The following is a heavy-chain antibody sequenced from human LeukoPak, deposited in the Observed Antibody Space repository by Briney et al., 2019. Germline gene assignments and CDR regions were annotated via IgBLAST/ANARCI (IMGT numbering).Heavy chain of an antibody. CDR3: AREFAYYYDSSGYYYEDY. CDR1: GYTFTSYG. J-gene: IGHJ4*02. Sequence: EASVKVSCKASGYTFTSYGISWVRQAPGQGLEWMGWISAYNGNTSYAQKLQGRVTMTTDTSTSTAYMELRSLRSDDTAVYYCAREFAYYYDSSGYYYEDYWGQGTLVTVSS. D-gene: IGHD3-22*01. CDR2: ISAYNGNT. V-gene: IGHV1-18*01.